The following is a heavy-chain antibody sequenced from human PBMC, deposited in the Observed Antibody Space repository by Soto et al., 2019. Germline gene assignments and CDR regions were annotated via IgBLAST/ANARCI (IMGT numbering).Heavy chain of an antibody. D-gene: IGHD5-18*01. J-gene: IGHJ4*02. CDR1: GGSISSYY. CDR2: ISYSGST. V-gene: IGHV4-59*04. CDR3: ATMGTPATELYYFDY. Sequence: SETLSLTCTVAGGSISSYYWSWIRQPPGKGLEWIGYISYSGSTYYSLSLKSRVTISVDTSKNQFSLNLSFVTAADTAVYYCATMGTPATELYYFDYWGQGTLVTVSS.